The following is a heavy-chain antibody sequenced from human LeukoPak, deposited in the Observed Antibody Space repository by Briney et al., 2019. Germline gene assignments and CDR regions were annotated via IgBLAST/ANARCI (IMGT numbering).Heavy chain of an antibody. CDR2: INPNSGGT. Sequence: ASVKVSCKASGYTFTGYYMHWVRQAPGQGREWMGWINPNSGGTNDAQKFQGRVTMTRDASISAAYMELSRLTSDDPAVYYCARVRVGEDLDYWGQGALVTVSS. D-gene: IGHD3-16*01. V-gene: IGHV1-2*02. CDR1: GYTFTGYY. J-gene: IGHJ4*02. CDR3: ARVRVGEDLDY.